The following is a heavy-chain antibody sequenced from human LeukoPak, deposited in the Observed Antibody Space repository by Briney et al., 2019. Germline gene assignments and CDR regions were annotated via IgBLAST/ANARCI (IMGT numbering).Heavy chain of an antibody. Sequence: GESLKISCKGSGYSFTSYWIGWVRQMPGKGLEWMGIIYPGDSDTRYSPSFQGQVTISADKSISTAYLQWSSLKASDTAMYYCARPGSGWYDAMAFDIWGQGTMVTVSS. J-gene: IGHJ3*02. CDR1: GYSFTSYW. CDR3: ARPGSGWYDAMAFDI. CDR2: IYPGDSDT. V-gene: IGHV5-51*01. D-gene: IGHD6-19*01.